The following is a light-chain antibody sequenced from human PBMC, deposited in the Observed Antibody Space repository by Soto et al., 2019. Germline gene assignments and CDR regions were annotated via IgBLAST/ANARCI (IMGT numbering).Light chain of an antibody. Sequence: QSVLTQPPSVSGAPGQSVTISCTGSTSNIGAGHDVHWYQQFPGTAPKVIIYGNNNRPSGVPDRFSGSKSSTSASLAITGLEAEDEADYYCQSYDNSLTGTKVFGTGTKLTVL. CDR1: TSNIGAGHD. CDR3: QSYDNSLTGTKV. J-gene: IGLJ1*01. CDR2: GNN. V-gene: IGLV1-40*01.